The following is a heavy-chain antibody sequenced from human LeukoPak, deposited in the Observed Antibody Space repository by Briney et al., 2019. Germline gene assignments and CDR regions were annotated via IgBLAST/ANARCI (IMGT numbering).Heavy chain of an antibody. Sequence: ASVKVSCKASGVTFISTAINWVRQAPGQRLEWMGRIIPMYGSPNHAQKFQGRVTITTDESMSTAYKELNGLTSEDTAVYFCARGMGYSYVLDYWGQGTLVTVSS. V-gene: IGHV1-69*05. J-gene: IGHJ4*02. CDR1: GVTFISTA. CDR2: IIPMYGSP. CDR3: ARGMGYSYVLDY. D-gene: IGHD5-18*01.